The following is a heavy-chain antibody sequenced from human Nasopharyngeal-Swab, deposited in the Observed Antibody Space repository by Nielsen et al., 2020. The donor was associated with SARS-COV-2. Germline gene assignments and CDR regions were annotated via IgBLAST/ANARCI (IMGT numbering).Heavy chain of an antibody. CDR2: IKTKSEDGTTT. V-gene: IGHV3-15*01. J-gene: IGHJ4*02. CDR3: TARVVTTNQY. D-gene: IGHD2-21*02. Sequence: GESLKISCAASGFIFSTYAINWVRQTPKKGLEWLGRIKTKSEDGTTTNCAAPVKGTCTISRDASKNTVYLQMSNLKTEDTAVYYCTARVVTTNQYWGQGALVTVSS. CDR1: GFIFSTYA.